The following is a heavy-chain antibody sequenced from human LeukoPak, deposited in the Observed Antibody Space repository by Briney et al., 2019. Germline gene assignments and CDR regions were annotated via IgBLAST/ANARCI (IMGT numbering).Heavy chain of an antibody. V-gene: IGHV3-11*03. CDR3: ARRGTTYCTVDSCHPNWFDP. CDR2: INGSSSDT. J-gene: IGHJ5*02. D-gene: IGHD2-15*01. Sequence: GGSLRLSCAASGFTFSDYYMTWIRQAPGRGLEWISYINGSSSDTKYADSVKGRFTISRDNAKNSLYLLMNSLRAQDTAVYYCARRGTTYCTVDSCHPNWFDPWGQGTLVTVSS. CDR1: GFTFSDYY.